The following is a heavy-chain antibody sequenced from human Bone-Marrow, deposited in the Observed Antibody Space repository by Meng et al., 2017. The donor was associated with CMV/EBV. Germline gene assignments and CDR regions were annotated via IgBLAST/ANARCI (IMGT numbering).Heavy chain of an antibody. CDR3: ARQPAANHLLVDV. V-gene: IGHV3-21*01. D-gene: IGHD2-2*01. J-gene: IGHJ6*02. CDR2: ISSSSSYI. Sequence: GESLKISCAASGFTFNIYEMNWVRQAPGKGLEWVSSISSSSSYIYYADSVKGRFTISRDNAKNSLYLQMNSLRAEDTAVYYCARQPAANHLLVDVWGQGTTVSVSS. CDR1: GFTFNIYE.